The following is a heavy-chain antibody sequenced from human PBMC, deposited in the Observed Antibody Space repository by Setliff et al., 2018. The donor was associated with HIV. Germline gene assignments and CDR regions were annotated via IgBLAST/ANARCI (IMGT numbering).Heavy chain of an antibody. D-gene: IGHD2-15*01. J-gene: IGHJ4*02. CDR1: GGTFRKYS. CDR3: ARSNLLRWPLPRDFDY. V-gene: IGHV1-69*13. Sequence: SVKVSCKASGGTFRKYSINWVRQAPGQGLEWMGGVIPIFGSTTFAQKFQGRVTITADESKDTVEMELSSLTSEDTAVYYCARSNLLRWPLPRDFDYWGQGTLVTVSS. CDR2: VIPIFGST.